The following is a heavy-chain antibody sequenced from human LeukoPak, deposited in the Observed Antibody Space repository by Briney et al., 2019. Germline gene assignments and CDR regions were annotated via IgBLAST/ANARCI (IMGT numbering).Heavy chain of an antibody. Sequence: SVKVSCKASGGTFSNYAISWVRQAPGQGLEWMGRIIPILGIPNYAQKFQGRVTITADKSTSTAYMELSSLRSEDTAAYYCAREGLVVPAAEYGMDVWGQGTTVTVSS. J-gene: IGHJ6*02. CDR1: GGTFSNYA. CDR3: AREGLVVPAAEYGMDV. V-gene: IGHV1-69*04. CDR2: IIPILGIP. D-gene: IGHD2-2*01.